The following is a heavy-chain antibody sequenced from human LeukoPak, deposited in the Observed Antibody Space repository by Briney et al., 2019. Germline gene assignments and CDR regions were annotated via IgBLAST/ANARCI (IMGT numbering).Heavy chain of an antibody. CDR3: ARDSGLYYYDSSGYSFDY. CDR1: GFTFSSYG. Sequence: GGSLRLSCAASGFTFSSYGMHWVRQAPGKGLEWVAVISYDGSNKYFPDSVKGRFTISRDNSKNSLYLQMNSLRAEDTAVYYCARDSGLYYYDSSGYSFDYWGQGTLVTVSS. CDR2: ISYDGSNK. D-gene: IGHD3-22*01. J-gene: IGHJ4*02. V-gene: IGHV3-30*03.